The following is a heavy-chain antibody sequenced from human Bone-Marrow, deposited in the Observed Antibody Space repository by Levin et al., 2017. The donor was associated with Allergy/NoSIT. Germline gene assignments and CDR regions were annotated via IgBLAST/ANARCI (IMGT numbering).Heavy chain of an antibody. D-gene: IGHD3-10*01. J-gene: IGHJ1*01. CDR2: ISHSGST. CDR1: GGSFGGYY. V-gene: IGHV4-34*01. CDR3: AAYYYGSGSKFQH. Sequence: RSQTLSLTCAVYGGSFGGYYWSWIRQPPGKGLEWIGEISHSGSTTYNPSLESRVSISVDTSKNQFSLKVNSMTAADTAVYYCAAYYYGSGSKFQHWGQGTLVTVSS.